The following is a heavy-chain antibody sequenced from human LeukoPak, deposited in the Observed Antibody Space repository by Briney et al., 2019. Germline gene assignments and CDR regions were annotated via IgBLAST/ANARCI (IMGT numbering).Heavy chain of an antibody. D-gene: IGHD4-17*01. J-gene: IGHJ4*02. CDR3: ARDPHPTTAEFIDY. CDR2: ISYDGSNK. CDR1: GFTFSSYA. V-gene: IGHV3-30*04. Sequence: GGSLRLSCAASGFTFSSYAMHWVRQAPGEGLEWVAVISYDGSNKYYADSVKGRFTISRDNSKNTLYLQMNSLRAEDTAVYYCARDPHPTTAEFIDYWGQGTLVTVSS.